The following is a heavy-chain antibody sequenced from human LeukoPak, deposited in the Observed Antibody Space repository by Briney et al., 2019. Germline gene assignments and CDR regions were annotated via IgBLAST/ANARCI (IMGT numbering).Heavy chain of an antibody. V-gene: IGHV4-30-4*08. CDR2: IYNSGST. CDR1: GGSISSSTYY. Sequence: SETLSLTCTVSGGSISSSTYYWSWIRQPPGKGLEWIGYIYNSGSTYYNPSLRSRISISVGTSKNQFSLKLSSVTAADTAVYYCARARGYSYGPDYWGQGTLVIVSS. D-gene: IGHD5-18*01. CDR3: ARARGYSYGPDY. J-gene: IGHJ4*02.